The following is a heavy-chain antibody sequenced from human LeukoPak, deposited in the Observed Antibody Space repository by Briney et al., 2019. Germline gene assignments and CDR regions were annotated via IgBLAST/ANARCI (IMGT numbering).Heavy chain of an antibody. V-gene: IGHV4-59*01. Sequence: SETLSLTCAVYGGSFSGYYWSWIRQPPGKGLEWIGYIYYSGSTNYNPSLKSRVTISVDTSKNQFSLKLSSVTAADTAVYYCARDQGSRSPAVNWGQGTLVTVSS. CDR2: IYYSGST. J-gene: IGHJ4*02. CDR3: ARDQGSRSPAVN. CDR1: GGSFSGYY.